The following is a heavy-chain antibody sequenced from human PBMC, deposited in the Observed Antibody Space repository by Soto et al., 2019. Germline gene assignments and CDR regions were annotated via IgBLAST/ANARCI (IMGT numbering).Heavy chain of an antibody. D-gene: IGHD2-8*01. J-gene: IGHJ5*02. CDR3: ARAPVDNVMSDS. V-gene: IGHV1-46*01. CDR2: INPSVGRA. CDR1: GYTFTIYY. Sequence: QVQLVQSGAEVKKPGASVKVSCKASGYTFTIYYIHWVRQAPGQGLEWMGIINPSVGRARYAQQFQDRVTITRDTSTSTVYMELRGLTSEDTAVYYWARAPVDNVMSDSWRQGALVTVSS.